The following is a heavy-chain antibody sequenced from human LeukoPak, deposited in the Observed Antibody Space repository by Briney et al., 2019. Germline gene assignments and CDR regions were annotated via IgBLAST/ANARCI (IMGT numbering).Heavy chain of an antibody. CDR3: AKHLRCSGDSCYRPSYYYYGMDV. D-gene: IGHD2-15*01. Sequence: GGSLRLSCAASGFTFSSYAMHWVRQAPGKGLEWVAVISYDGSNKYYADSVKGRFTISRDNSKNTLYLQMNSLRAEDTAVYYCAKHLRCSGDSCYRPSYYYYGMDVWGQGTTVTASS. CDR1: GFTFSSYA. CDR2: ISYDGSNK. J-gene: IGHJ6*02. V-gene: IGHV3-30-3*02.